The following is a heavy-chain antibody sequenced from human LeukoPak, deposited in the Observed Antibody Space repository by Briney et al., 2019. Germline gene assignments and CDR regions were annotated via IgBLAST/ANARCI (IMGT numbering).Heavy chain of an antibody. CDR1: GYTFTGYY. J-gene: IGHJ4*02. CDR3: ARIGDYDFWSGYYSLDY. V-gene: IGHV1-2*02. Sequence: GASVKVSCKASGYTFTGYYMHWVRQAPGQGLEWMGCINPNSGGTNYAQKFQGRVTMTRDTSISTAYMELSRLRSDDTAVYYCARIGDYDFWSGYYSLDYWGQGTQVTVSS. D-gene: IGHD3-3*01. CDR2: INPNSGGT.